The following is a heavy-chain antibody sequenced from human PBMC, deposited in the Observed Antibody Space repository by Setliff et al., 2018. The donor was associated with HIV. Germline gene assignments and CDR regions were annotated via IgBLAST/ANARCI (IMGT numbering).Heavy chain of an antibody. CDR1: GFTFSNYW. CDR2: IKQDGRET. J-gene: IGHJ4*02. D-gene: IGHD1-26*01. V-gene: IGHV3-7*03. CDR3: ATENSGSYCFDY. Sequence: HPGGSLRLSCAASGFTFSNYWMRWVRQAPGKGLEWVADIKQDGRETHYVDSVKGRFTVSRDNAENLVYLQMNSLRAEDTAVYYCATENSGSYCFDYWGQGTLVTVSS.